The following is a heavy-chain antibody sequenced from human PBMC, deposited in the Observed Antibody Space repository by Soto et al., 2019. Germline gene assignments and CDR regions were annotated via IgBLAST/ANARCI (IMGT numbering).Heavy chain of an antibody. CDR1: GYTFTSYD. D-gene: IGHD3-22*01. CDR3: ASDSSGYYSVEDWFDP. V-gene: IGHV1-8*01. CDR2: MNPNSGNT. J-gene: IGHJ5*02. Sequence: QVPLVQSGAEVKKPGASVKVSCKASGYTFTSYDINWVRQATGPGLEWMGWMNPNSGNTGYAQKCQGRVTMTRNTSTSTAYMELSSLRSEATAVYYCASDSSGYYSVEDWFDPWGQGTLVTVSS.